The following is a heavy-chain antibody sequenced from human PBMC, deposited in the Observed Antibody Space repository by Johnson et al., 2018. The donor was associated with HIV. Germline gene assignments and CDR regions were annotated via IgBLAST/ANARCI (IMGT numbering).Heavy chain of an antibody. J-gene: IGHJ3*01. D-gene: IGHD5-18*01. CDR1: GFTFSSYA. Sequence: VQLVESGGGVVQPGKSLRLFCAASGFTFSSYAMHWVRQAPGKGLEWVAVVSNDGNNKYYTDSVKGRFTISRDNSRNTLNLQMNNLRAEDTGVYYCARPYSEYIYAAFSLWGQGTMVTVSS. V-gene: IGHV3-30*03. CDR3: ARPYSEYIYAAFSL. CDR2: VSNDGNNK.